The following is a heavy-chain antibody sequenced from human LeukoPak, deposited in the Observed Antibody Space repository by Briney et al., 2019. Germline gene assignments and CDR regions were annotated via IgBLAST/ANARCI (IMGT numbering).Heavy chain of an antibody. CDR3: AKVSPLGMIDTRGGMDV. CDR2: ISGSGGST. CDR1: GFTFSSYA. J-gene: IGHJ6*02. V-gene: IGHV3-23*01. D-gene: IGHD3-22*01. Sequence: SGGSLRLSCAASGFTFSSYAMSWVRQAPGKGLEWVSAISGSGGSTYYADSVKGRFTISRDNSKNTLYLQMNSLRAEDTAVYYCAKVSPLGMIDTRGGMDVWGQGTTVTVSS.